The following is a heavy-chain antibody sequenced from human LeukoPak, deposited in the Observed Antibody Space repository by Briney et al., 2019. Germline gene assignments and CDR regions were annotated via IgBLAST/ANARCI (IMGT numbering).Heavy chain of an antibody. CDR1: GFTFSSYG. V-gene: IGHV3-23*01. Sequence: GGSLRLSCAASGFTFSSYGMHWVRQAPGKGLGWVSAISGSGGSTYYADSVKGRFTISRDNSKNTLYLQMNSLRAEDTAVYYCAKGGTAVVAATTYYYYYGMDVWGQGTTVTVSS. CDR3: AKGGTAVVAATTYYYYYGMDV. CDR2: ISGSGGST. D-gene: IGHD2-15*01. J-gene: IGHJ6*02.